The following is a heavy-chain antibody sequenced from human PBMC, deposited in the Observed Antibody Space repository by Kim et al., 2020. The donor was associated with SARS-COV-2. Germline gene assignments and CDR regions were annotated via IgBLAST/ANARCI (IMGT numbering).Heavy chain of an antibody. J-gene: IGHJ4*02. CDR3: ARDNVRYYGSGSQIDY. Sequence: SIKSRVTISVDTSKNQFSLKLSSVTAADTAVYYCARDNVRYYGSGSQIDYWGQGTLVTVSS. D-gene: IGHD3-10*01. V-gene: IGHV4-30-2*04.